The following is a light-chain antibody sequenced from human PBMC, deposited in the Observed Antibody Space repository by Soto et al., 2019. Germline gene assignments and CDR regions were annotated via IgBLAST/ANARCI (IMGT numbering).Light chain of an antibody. CDR3: SSFTSSNTWV. V-gene: IGLV2-14*01. CDR2: DVT. Sequence: QSALTQPASVSGSPGQSITISCTGTSSDVGAYDFVSWYQHSPGKAPKLVTFDVTHRPPGISDRFSGSKSANTASLTISGLQAADEAFYYCSSFTSSNTWVFGGGTKVTVL. CDR1: SSDVGAYDF. J-gene: IGLJ3*02.